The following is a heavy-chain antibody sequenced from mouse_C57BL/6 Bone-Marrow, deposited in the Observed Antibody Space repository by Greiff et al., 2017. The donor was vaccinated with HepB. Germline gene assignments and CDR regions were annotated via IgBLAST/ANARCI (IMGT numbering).Heavy chain of an antibody. J-gene: IGHJ2*01. CDR2: INPGSGGT. V-gene: IGHV1-54*01. CDR3: ARSATVVATPFDY. CDR1: GYAFTNYL. Sequence: LVESGAELVRPGTSVKVSCKASGYAFTNYLIEWVKQRPGHGLEWIGVINPGSGGTNYNEKFKGKATLTADKSSSTAYMQLSSLTSEDSAVYFCARSATVVATPFDYWGQGTTLTVSS. D-gene: IGHD1-1*01.